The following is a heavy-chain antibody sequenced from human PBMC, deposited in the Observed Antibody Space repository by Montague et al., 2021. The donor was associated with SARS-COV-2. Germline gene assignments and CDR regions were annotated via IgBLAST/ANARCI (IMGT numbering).Heavy chain of an antibody. CDR3: ARGGSWLYYFDY. D-gene: IGHD6-13*01. CDR2: N. V-gene: IGHV6-1*01. J-gene: IGHJ4*02. Sequence: NDAGVTMKSRITINPDTSKNQFSLQLNSVTPEDTAVYYCARGGSWLYYFDYWGQGTLVTVSS.